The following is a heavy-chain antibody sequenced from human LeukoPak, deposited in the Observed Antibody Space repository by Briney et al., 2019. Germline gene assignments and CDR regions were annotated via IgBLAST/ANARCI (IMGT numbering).Heavy chain of an antibody. D-gene: IGHD3-3*01. CDR1: GFTFSDYY. Sequence: GGSLRHSCAASGFTFSDYYMSWIRQAPGKGLEWVSYISSSGSTIYYADSVKGRFTISRDNAKNSLYLQMNSLRAEDTAVYYCARGDYDFWRRYFDYWGQGTLVTVSS. CDR2: ISSSGSTI. J-gene: IGHJ4*02. V-gene: IGHV3-11*01. CDR3: ARGDYDFWRRYFDY.